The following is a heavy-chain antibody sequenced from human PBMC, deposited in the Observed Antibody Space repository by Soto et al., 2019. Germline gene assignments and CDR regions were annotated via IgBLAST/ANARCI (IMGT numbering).Heavy chain of an antibody. CDR3: ARDPRIHPYNWFDP. J-gene: IGHJ5*02. CDR2: INAGNGNT. V-gene: IGHV1-3*01. CDR1: GYTFTSYA. Sequence: ASVKVSCKASGYTFTSYAMHWVRQAPGQRLEWMGWINAGNGNTKYSQKFQGRVTITRDTSASTAYMELSSLRSEDTAVYYCARDPRIHPYNWFDPWGQGTLVTVSS.